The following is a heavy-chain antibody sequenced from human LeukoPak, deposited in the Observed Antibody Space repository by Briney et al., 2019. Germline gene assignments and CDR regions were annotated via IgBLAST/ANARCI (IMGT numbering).Heavy chain of an antibody. J-gene: IGHJ3*02. CDR1: GFTFSSYS. V-gene: IGHV3-21*01. D-gene: IGHD5-18*01. CDR3: ARGDTPMDLGAFDI. Sequence: LGGSLRLSCAASGFTFSSYSMNWVRQAPGKGLEWASSFSSSSYSYINYADSVKGRFTISRDNAQNSLYLQMNSLRAEDTAVYYCARGDTPMDLGAFDIWGQGTMVTVSS. CDR2: FSSSSYSYI.